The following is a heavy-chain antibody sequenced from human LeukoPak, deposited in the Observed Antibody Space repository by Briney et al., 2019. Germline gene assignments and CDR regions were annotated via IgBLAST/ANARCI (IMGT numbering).Heavy chain of an antibody. CDR2: MNPNSGNT. Sequence: ASVKVSCKASGYTFTSYDINWVRQATGQGLEWMGWMNPNSGNTGYAQKFQGRVTMTRDTSISTAYMELSRLRSDDTAVYYCASLYYYDSSDAFDIWGQGTMVTVSS. D-gene: IGHD3-22*01. J-gene: IGHJ3*02. CDR1: GYTFTSYD. V-gene: IGHV1-8*01. CDR3: ASLYYYDSSDAFDI.